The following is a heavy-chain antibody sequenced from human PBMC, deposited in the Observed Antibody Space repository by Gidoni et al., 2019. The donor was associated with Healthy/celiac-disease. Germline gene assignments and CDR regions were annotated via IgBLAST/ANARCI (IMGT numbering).Heavy chain of an antibody. V-gene: IGHV1-2*02. CDR3: ASLNDFWSGYFAFDI. Sequence: GGTNYAQKFQGRVTMTRDTSISTAYMELSRLRSDDTAVYYCASLNDFWSGYFAFDIWGQGTMVTVSS. CDR2: GGT. D-gene: IGHD3-3*01. J-gene: IGHJ3*02.